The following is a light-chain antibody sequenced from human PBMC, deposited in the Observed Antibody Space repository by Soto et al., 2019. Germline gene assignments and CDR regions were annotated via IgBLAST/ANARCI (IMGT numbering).Light chain of an antibody. CDR1: SSNIGNNY. V-gene: IGLV1-51*02. J-gene: IGLJ1*01. CDR3: GTWDSSLSAVGV. CDR2: ENN. Sequence: QSVLTQPPSVSAAPGQKVTISCSGSSSNIGNNYVSWYQQLPGTAPKLLIYENNKRPSGIPDRFSGSKSGTSATLGITGLQTGDEADYYCGTWDSSLSAVGVFGPGTKLTVL.